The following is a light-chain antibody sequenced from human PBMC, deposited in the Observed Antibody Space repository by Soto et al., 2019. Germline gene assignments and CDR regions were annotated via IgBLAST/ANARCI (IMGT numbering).Light chain of an antibody. Sequence: DIQMTQSPSSLSAFVGDRVTITCRASQNIARYFNWYQQKPGRAPNLLIHAASTLQTGVPSRFSGSGSGTDFTLTITGLQAEDFATYYCQQTYIFPWTFGQGTKVDI. CDR2: AAS. CDR1: QNIARY. V-gene: IGKV1-39*01. CDR3: QQTYIFPWT. J-gene: IGKJ1*01.